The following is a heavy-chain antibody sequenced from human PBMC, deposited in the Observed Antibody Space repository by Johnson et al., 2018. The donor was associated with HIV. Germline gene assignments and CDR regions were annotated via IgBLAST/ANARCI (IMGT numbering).Heavy chain of an antibody. CDR1: GFTFSSYD. J-gene: IGHJ3*02. CDR3: ARGSGYCSGGSCKGAVAFDI. D-gene: IGHD2-15*01. CDR2: IGTAGDT. Sequence: EVQLVESGGGLVQPGGSLRLSCAASGFTFSSYDMHWVRHATGKGLEWVSAIGTAGDTYYPGPVKGRFIISRENAKNSLYLQMNSLRAGDTAVYYCARGSGYCSGGSCKGAVAFDIWCQGTMVTVSS. V-gene: IGHV3-13*01.